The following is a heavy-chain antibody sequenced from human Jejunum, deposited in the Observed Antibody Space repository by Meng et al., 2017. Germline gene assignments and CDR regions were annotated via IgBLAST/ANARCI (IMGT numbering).Heavy chain of an antibody. J-gene: IGHJ4*02. CDR2: IYPIVST. Sequence: SETLSLTCTVSGCFISSYYWSWIRQPPGKGLEWIGYIYPIVSTNYNPSLKSRVTISVDTSKNKCSLKLSSVTAADTAVYYCARSLGVVRFLEWARENYYLDYWGQGTMVTVSS. CDR1: GCFISSYY. CDR3: ARSLGVVRFLEWARENYYLDY. D-gene: IGHD3-3*01. V-gene: IGHV4-59*01.